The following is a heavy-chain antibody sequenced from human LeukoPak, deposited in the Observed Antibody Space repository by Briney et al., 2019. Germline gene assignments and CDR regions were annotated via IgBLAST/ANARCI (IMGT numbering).Heavy chain of an antibody. V-gene: IGHV4-59*01. CDR1: GGSISSYY. J-gene: IGHJ1*01. Sequence: TSETLSLTCTVSGGSISSYYWSWIRQPPGKGLEWIGYIYYSGSTNYNPSLKSRVTISVDTSKNQFSLKLSSVTAADTAVYYCASGVAVAGTDYFQHWGQGTLVTVSS. CDR2: IYYSGST. D-gene: IGHD6-19*01. CDR3: ASGVAVAGTDYFQH.